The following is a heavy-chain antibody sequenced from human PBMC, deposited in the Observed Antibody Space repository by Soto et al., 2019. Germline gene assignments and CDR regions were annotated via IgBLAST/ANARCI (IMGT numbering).Heavy chain of an antibody. V-gene: IGHV3-74*01. CDR2: VNYDGTSA. CDR3: VRSSSGCFDH. J-gene: IGHJ4*02. Sequence: EVQLLESGGGLVQPGGTLTLSCAASGFTLSHYWMHWVRQAPGRGLVWVSRVNYDGTSAHYADSVKGRFTISRDNAKNPLYLQMSSLRAEDTAIYYCVRSSSGCFDHWGQGAVVTVSS. CDR1: GFTLSHYW. D-gene: IGHD5-18*01.